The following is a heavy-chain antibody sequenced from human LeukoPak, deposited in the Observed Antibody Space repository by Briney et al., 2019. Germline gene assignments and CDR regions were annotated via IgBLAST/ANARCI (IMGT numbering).Heavy chain of an antibody. J-gene: IGHJ4*02. Sequence: GGSLRLSCAASGFTFSSYTMKWVRQAPGKGLEWVSSISSSSSYIYYADSVKGRFTISRDNAKNSLYLQMNSLRAEDTAVYYCARDRKDSSGLHYWGQGTLVTVSS. CDR3: ARDRKDSSGLHY. D-gene: IGHD3-22*01. V-gene: IGHV3-21*01. CDR1: GFTFSSYT. CDR2: ISSSSSYI.